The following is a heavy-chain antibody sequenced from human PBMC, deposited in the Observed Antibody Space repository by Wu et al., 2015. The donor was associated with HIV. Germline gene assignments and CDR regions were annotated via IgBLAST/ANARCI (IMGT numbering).Heavy chain of an antibody. CDR3: VRDSTEDRPNWFDP. D-gene: IGHD6-6*01. V-gene: IGHV1-18*01. CDR1: GYAFKTYG. Sequence: QVQLVQSGTEVKKSGASLKVSCKASGYAFKTYGISWVRQAPGQGLEWMGWISGYNGNTNYAQNLQGRVTMTTDTSTSTVYMELRSLRSDDTAVYYCVRDSTEDRPNWFDPGARDLVIVSS. J-gene: IGHJ5*02. CDR2: ISGYNGNT.